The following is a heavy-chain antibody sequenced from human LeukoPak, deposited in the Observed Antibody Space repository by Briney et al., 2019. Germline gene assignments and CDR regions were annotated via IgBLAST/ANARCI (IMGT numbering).Heavy chain of an antibody. D-gene: IGHD3-22*01. J-gene: IGHJ4*02. Sequence: SETLSLTCTVSGGSISSGGYYWSWIRQHPGKGLEWIGYIYYSGSTYYNPSLKSRVTTSVDTSKNQFSLKLSSVTAADTAVYYCARGSDSSGYPPLDYWDQGTLVTVSS. CDR2: IYYSGST. CDR3: ARGSDSSGYPPLDY. CDR1: GGSISSGGYY. V-gene: IGHV4-31*03.